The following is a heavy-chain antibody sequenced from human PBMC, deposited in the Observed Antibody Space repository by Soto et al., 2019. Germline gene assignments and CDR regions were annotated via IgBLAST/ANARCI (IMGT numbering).Heavy chain of an antibody. D-gene: IGHD2-21*02. Sequence: TGGSLRLSCAASGFTFSIYAMSWVRQAPGKGLEWVSAISTSGGSTYYADSVKGRFTISRDNSKNTLYLQMNSLRAEDTAVYYCARSVYCGGDCYSGAFDIWGQGTMVTVSS. CDR3: ARSVYCGGDCYSGAFDI. J-gene: IGHJ3*02. CDR1: GFTFSIYA. V-gene: IGHV3-23*01. CDR2: ISTSGGST.